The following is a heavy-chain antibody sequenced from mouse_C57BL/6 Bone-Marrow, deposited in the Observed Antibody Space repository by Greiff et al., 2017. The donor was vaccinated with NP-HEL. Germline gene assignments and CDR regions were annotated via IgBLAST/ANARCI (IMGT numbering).Heavy chain of an antibody. V-gene: IGHV10-3*01. CDR2: IRSKSSNYAT. Sequence: EVQVVESGGGLVQPKGSLKLSCAASGFTFNTYAMHWVRQAPGKGLEWVARIRSKSSNYATYYADSVKDRFTISRDDSQSMLYLQMKNLKTEDTAMYYCVRDGDYDYWCAYWGQGTLVTVSA. CDR1: GFTFNTYA. D-gene: IGHD2-4*01. J-gene: IGHJ3*01. CDR3: VRDGDYDYWCAY.